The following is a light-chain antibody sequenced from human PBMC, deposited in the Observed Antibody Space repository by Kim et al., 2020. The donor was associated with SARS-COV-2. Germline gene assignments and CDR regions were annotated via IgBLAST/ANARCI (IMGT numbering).Light chain of an antibody. Sequence: LSPGERATRSCRASQVVSNNYLAWYQQKPGQAPSLRIYGASKRTTDYPDRFSGSGSGTDFTLTIDRLEPEDFAVYFCQQYGASPYSFGQGTKLEI. V-gene: IGKV3-20*01. CDR2: GAS. J-gene: IGKJ2*03. CDR1: QVVSNNY. CDR3: QQYGASPYS.